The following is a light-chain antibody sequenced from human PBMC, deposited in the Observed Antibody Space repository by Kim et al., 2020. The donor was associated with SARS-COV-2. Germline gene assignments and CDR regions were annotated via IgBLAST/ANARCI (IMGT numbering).Light chain of an antibody. CDR2: GNS. Sequence: GQRVTISCTGSSSNIGAGYDVDWYQQLPGTAPKLLIYGNSNRPSGVPDRFSGSKSGTSASLAITGLQAEDEADYYCQSYDSSLKVFGTGTKVTVL. CDR1: SSNIGAGYD. V-gene: IGLV1-40*01. J-gene: IGLJ1*01. CDR3: QSYDSSLKV.